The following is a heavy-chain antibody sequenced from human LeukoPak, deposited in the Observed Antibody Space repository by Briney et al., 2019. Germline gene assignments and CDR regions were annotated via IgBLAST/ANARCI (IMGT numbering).Heavy chain of an antibody. CDR2: IYYSGTT. V-gene: IGHV4-39*07. D-gene: IGHD3-9*01. Sequence: PSETLSLTCTVSGGSISTSSYYWGWIRQPPGKGLEWIAYIYYSGTTYYNPSLKSRVTISVDTSKNQFSLKLSSVTAADTAVYYCARDDLLTGGDYWGQGTLVTVCS. CDR1: GGSISTSSYY. J-gene: IGHJ4*02. CDR3: ARDDLLTGGDY.